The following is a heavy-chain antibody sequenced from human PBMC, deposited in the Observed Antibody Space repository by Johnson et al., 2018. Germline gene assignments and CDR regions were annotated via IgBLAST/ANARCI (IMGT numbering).Heavy chain of an antibody. CDR1: GFSFSNYG. V-gene: IGHV3-30*18. CDR3: AKKNTGGMIRGLIITGAFDI. J-gene: IGHJ3*02. Sequence: VQLVESGGGVVQPGRSLRLSCAASGFSFSNYGMHWVRQAPGKGLEWVAVISYDVSNKYYADSVKGRFTISRDNSKNTRYLQMNSLGAEDTAIYYCAKKNTGGMIRGLIITGAFDIWGQGTVVTVSS. CDR2: ISYDVSNK. D-gene: IGHD3-10*01.